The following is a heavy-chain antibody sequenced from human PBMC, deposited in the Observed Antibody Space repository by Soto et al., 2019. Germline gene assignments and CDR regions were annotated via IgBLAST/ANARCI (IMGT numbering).Heavy chain of an antibody. CDR2: ISAYNGNT. CDR3: AREYPYCGGDCFWFDP. J-gene: IGHJ5*02. D-gene: IGHD2-21*02. V-gene: IGHV1-18*01. Sequence: APVKLSCKASGYTFTSDVSSWVRQAPGQGLEWMGWISAYNGNTNYAQKLQGRVTMTTDTSTSTAYMELRSLRSDDTAVYYCAREYPYCGGDCFWFDPWGQGTLVTVSS. CDR1: GYTFTSDV.